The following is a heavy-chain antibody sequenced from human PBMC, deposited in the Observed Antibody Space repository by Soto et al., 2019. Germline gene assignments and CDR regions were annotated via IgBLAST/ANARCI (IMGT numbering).Heavy chain of an antibody. D-gene: IGHD6-13*01. CDR2: IYYSGST. Sequence: QVQLQESGPGLVKPSQTLSLTCTVSGGSISSGGYYWSWIRQHPGKGLEWIGYIYYSGSTYYNPSFKSRVTTSVHTSKNPCALELSSVTAADTAVYYCAPPAGYSRSWRFDYWGQGTLVTVSS. J-gene: IGHJ4*02. V-gene: IGHV4-31*03. CDR1: GGSISSGGYY. CDR3: APPAGYSRSWRFDY.